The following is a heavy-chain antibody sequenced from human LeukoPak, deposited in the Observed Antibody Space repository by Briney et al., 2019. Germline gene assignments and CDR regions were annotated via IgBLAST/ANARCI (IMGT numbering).Heavy chain of an antibody. Sequence: GASVKVSCKASGDTFSNLAIAWVRQAPAQGLEWMGRIMPISDIVKYAQKFQGRVTLTADTSTSTAYLDLSSLRSDDTAVYYCARDYGWYGLWGQGTLVTVSS. CDR3: ARDYGWYGL. V-gene: IGHV1-69*04. CDR2: IMPISDIV. J-gene: IGHJ5*02. D-gene: IGHD3-10*01. CDR1: GDTFSNLA.